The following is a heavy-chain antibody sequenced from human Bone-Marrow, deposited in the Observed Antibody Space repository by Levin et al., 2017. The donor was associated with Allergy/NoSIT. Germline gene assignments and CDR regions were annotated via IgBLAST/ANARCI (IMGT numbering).Heavy chain of an antibody. D-gene: IGHD5-18*01. V-gene: IGHV1-18*01. Sequence: ASVKVSCKASGFSLSNFGLTWVRQAPGQGLEWMGWISPYNGDTKYAQKLQGRVTMTTDTPTSTAHMELRSLRFDDTAVYYCAREMADTAADTFDLWGQGTMVTVSS. CDR2: ISPYNGDT. J-gene: IGHJ3*01. CDR3: AREMADTAADTFDL. CDR1: GFSLSNFG.